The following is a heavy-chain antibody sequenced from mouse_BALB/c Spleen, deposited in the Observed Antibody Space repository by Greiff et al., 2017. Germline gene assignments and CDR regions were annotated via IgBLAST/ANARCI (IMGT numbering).Heavy chain of an antibody. V-gene: IGHV5-17*02. CDR1: GFTFSSFG. D-gene: IGHD2-3*01. CDR3: ARCDGYYSALDY. CDR2: ISSGSSTI. J-gene: IGHJ4*01. Sequence: EVKLVESGGGLVQPGGSLKLSCAASGFTFSSFGMHWVRQAPEKGLEWVAYISSGSSTIYYADTVKGRFTISRDNPKNTLFLQMTSLRSEDTAMYYCARCDGYYSALDYWGQGTSVTVSS.